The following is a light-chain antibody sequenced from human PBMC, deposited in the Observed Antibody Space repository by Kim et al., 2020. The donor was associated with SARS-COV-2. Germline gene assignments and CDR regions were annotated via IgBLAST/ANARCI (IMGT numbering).Light chain of an antibody. J-gene: IGLJ2*01. CDR2: DVS. Sequence: GQSITISCTGTSSDVGGYNYVSWYQQHPGKAPKIMIYDVSNRPSGVSNHFSGSKSGDTASLTISGLQADDEADYYCSSYTSSSTVVFGGGTQLTVL. CDR1: SSDVGGYNY. CDR3: SSYTSSSTVV. V-gene: IGLV2-14*03.